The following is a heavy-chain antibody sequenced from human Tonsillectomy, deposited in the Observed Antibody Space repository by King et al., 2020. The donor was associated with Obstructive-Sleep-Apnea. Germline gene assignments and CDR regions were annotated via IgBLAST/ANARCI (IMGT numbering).Heavy chain of an antibody. V-gene: IGHV3-49*04. D-gene: IGHD4-17*01. CDR1: GFTFGYYA. Sequence: QLVQSGGGLVQPGRSLRLSCTASGFTFGYYAMSWVRQAPGKGLEGVGFIRSKASGGTTEYAAAVKGRFTISRDDSKSIAYLQMNSLKTEDTAVYYCTREDGDYLDYWGQGTLVTVSS. CDR3: TREDGDYLDY. J-gene: IGHJ4*02. CDR2: IRSKASGGTT.